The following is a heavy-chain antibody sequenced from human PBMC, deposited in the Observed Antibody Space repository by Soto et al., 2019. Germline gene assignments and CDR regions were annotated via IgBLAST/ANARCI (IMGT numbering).Heavy chain of an antibody. CDR2: ISHTGNI. Sequence: ASVKVSCKASGYTLIKYGISWVRQAPGQGLEWMGWISHTGNIDYAQKFQDRLTMTRDTSTNTAYKELRRLGPDDKAVYYCARDRSTKEYWGQGTLVTVSS. J-gene: IGHJ4*02. V-gene: IGHV1-18*01. CDR1: GYTLIKYG. D-gene: IGHD2-2*01. CDR3: ARDRSTKEY.